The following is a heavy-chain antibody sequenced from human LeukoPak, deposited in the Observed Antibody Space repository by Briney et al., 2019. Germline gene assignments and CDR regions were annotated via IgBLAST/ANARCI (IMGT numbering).Heavy chain of an antibody. CDR3: ARGTPRRGGNYFDY. CDR2: INHSGST. CDR1: GGSFSGYY. V-gene: IGHV4-34*01. D-gene: IGHD3-10*01. Sequence: EPSETLSLTCAVYGGSFSGYYLSWLRQPPGKGLEWIGEINHSGSTNYNPSLKSRVTISVDTSKNQFSLKLSSLTAADTAVYYCARGTPRRGGNYFDYWRQGTPVTVSS. J-gene: IGHJ4*02.